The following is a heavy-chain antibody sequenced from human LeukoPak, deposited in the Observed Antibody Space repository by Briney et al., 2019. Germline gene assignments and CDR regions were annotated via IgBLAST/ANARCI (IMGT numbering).Heavy chain of an antibody. Sequence: PGGSLRLSCAASGFMFSSNWMSWVRQAPGKGLEWVSAISGSGGSTYYADSVKGRFTISRDNSKNTLYLQMNSLRAEDTAVYYCAKGRRIAAADHHDYWGQGTLVTVSS. CDR3: AKGRRIAAADHHDY. J-gene: IGHJ4*02. CDR1: GFMFSSNW. CDR2: ISGSGGST. V-gene: IGHV3-23*01. D-gene: IGHD6-13*01.